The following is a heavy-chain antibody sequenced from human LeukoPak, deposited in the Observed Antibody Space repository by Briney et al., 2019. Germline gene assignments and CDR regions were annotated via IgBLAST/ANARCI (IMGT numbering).Heavy chain of an antibody. CDR2: ISAYNGNT. V-gene: IGHV1-18*01. D-gene: IGHD6-13*01. J-gene: IGHJ4*02. CDR1: GYTFTSYG. CDR3: ARESAYEAAAGTPTIDY. Sequence: ASVKVSCKASGYTFTSYGISWVRQAPGQGLEWMGWISAYNGNTNYAQKLQGRVTMTTDTSTSTAYMELRSLRSDDTAVYYCARESAYEAAAGTPTIDYWGQGTLVTVSS.